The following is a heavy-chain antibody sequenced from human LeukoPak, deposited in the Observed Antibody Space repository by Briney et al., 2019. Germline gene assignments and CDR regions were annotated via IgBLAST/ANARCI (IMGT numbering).Heavy chain of an antibody. Sequence: SGTLSLTCTVSGASIFGSYWTWIRQSPGEGLEYIGYIYNTVDVNYSPSLRSRVSISIDMSRNQVSLRLNSVTAADTAIYYCARSRNYDITGFNPTHYFDSWGQGALVTVSS. V-gene: IGHV4-59*01. CDR3: ARSRNYDITGFNPTHYFDS. CDR1: GASIFGSY. D-gene: IGHD3-9*01. CDR2: IYNTVDV. J-gene: IGHJ4*02.